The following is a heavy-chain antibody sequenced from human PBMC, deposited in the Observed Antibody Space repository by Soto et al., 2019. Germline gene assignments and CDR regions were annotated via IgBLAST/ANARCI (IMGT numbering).Heavy chain of an antibody. Sequence: ASVKVSCKASGYTFTSYYMHWVRQSPGQGIEWMGIINPSGGSTSYAQKFQGRVTMTRDTSTSTVYMELSSLRSEDTAFYYCAWPWYSSSWALFDYWGQGSLVTVSA. CDR1: GYTFTSYY. CDR3: AWPWYSSSWALFDY. CDR2: INPSGGST. J-gene: IGHJ4*02. D-gene: IGHD6-13*01. V-gene: IGHV1-46*03.